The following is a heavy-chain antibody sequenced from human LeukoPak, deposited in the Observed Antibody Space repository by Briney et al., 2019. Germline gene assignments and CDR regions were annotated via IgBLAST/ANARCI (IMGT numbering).Heavy chain of an antibody. Sequence: SVKVSCKASGGTFSSYAISWVRQAPGQGLEWMGGIIPIFGTANYAQKFQGRVTITTDESTSTAYMELSSLRSEDTAVYYCAIPTGQGGYDYEYYYYMDVWGKGTTVTVSS. V-gene: IGHV1-69*05. D-gene: IGHD5-12*01. J-gene: IGHJ6*03. CDR2: IIPIFGTA. CDR3: AIPTGQGGYDYEYYYYMDV. CDR1: GGTFSSYA.